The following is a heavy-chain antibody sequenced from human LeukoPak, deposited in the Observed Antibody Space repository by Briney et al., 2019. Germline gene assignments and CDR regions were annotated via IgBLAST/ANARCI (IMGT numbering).Heavy chain of an antibody. J-gene: IGHJ4*02. D-gene: IGHD3-22*01. Sequence: GRSLRLSCAASGFTFSSYGMHWVRQAPGKGLEWVAVIWYDGSNKYYADSVKGRFTISRDNSKNTLYLQMNSLRAEDTAVYYCAKAARESGYYTYSDYWGQGTLVTVSS. CDR3: AKAARESGYYTYSDY. CDR2: IWYDGSNK. CDR1: GFTFSSYG. V-gene: IGHV3-33*06.